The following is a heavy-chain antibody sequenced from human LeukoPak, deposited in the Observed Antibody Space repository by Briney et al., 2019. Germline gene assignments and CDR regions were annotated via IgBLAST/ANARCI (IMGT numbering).Heavy chain of an antibody. Sequence: GASVKVSCKASGYTFTSYGISWVRQAPGQGLEWMGWISAYNGNTNYAQKLQGRVTMTTDTSTSTAYMELRSLRSDDTAVYYCAREFRLPLGYCSSTSCYAGGVNWFDPWGQGTLVTVSS. CDR3: AREFRLPLGYCSSTSCYAGGVNWFDP. D-gene: IGHD2-2*01. J-gene: IGHJ5*02. V-gene: IGHV1-18*01. CDR1: GYTFTSYG. CDR2: ISAYNGNT.